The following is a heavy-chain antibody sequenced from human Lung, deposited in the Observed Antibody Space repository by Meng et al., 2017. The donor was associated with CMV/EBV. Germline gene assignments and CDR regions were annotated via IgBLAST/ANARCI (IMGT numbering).Heavy chain of an antibody. CDR1: GHPITTYY. V-gene: IGHV4-59*01. CDR2: IYYSGAT. J-gene: IGHJ6*02. D-gene: IGHD6-13*01. Sequence: SXTLSLXCSVFGHPITTYYWSWVRQAPGKGLEWIGYIYYSGATNYNPSLKSRLTISMDTSKNHFSLELRSVTDADTAIYYCARDRAAGGYYYYAMDAWGQGXTVTVSS. CDR3: ARDRAAGGYYYYAMDA.